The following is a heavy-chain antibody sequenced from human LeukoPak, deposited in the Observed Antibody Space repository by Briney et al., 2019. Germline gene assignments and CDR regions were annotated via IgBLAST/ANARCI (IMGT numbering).Heavy chain of an antibody. CDR2: ISYRGTT. V-gene: IGHV4-31*03. D-gene: IGHD2-21*02. CDR3: ARMPRGVAVVTPYYFDS. Sequence: SETLSLTCTVFGDSLNSGSYYWSWIRQLSERGLEWIGYISYRGTTFYNPSLKSRVSISGDTSKTQFSLNINSVTAADTAVYYCARMPRGVAVVTPYYFDSWGQGTLVTVSS. CDR1: GDSLNSGSYY. J-gene: IGHJ4*02.